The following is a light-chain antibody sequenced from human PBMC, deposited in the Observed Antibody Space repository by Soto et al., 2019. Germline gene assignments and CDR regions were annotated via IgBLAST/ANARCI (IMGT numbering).Light chain of an antibody. V-gene: IGKV3-11*01. J-gene: IGKJ4*01. Sequence: EIVLTQSPATLSLSPGERATLSCRASQSLDNYLAWYQHKPGQPPRLLIYDASTRATDIPARFSGSGSGTDFTLTISGLEPEDFAVYYFQQRGRWPSFGGGTKVEIK. CDR3: QQRGRWPS. CDR2: DAS. CDR1: QSLDNY.